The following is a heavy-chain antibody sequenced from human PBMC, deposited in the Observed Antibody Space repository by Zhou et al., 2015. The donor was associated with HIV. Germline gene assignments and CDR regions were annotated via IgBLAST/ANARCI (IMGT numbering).Heavy chain of an antibody. CDR1: GGTFSSYA. D-gene: IGHD3-22*01. CDR2: IIPIFGTA. J-gene: IGHJ4*02. Sequence: QVQLVQSGAEVKKPGSSVKVSCKASGGTFSSYAISWVRQAPGQGLEWMGGIIPIFGTANYAQKFQGRVTITADESTSTAYMELSSLRSEDTAVYYCARGTIMYDSSGYYSPYFDYWGQGTLVTVSS. CDR3: ARGTIMYDSSGYYSPYFDY. V-gene: IGHV1-69*01.